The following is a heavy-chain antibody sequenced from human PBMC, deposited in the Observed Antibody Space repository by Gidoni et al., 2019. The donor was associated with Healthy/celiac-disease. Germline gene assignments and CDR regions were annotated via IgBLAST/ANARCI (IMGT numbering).Heavy chain of an antibody. CDR2: IYYSGST. V-gene: IGHV4-39*01. D-gene: IGHD3-22*01. CDR1: GGSISSSSYY. J-gene: IGHJ5*02. Sequence: QLQLQESGPGLVKPSETLSLTCTVSGGSISSSSYYWGWIRQPPGKGLEWIGSIYYSGSTYYNPSLKSRVTISVDTSKNQFSLKLSSVTAADTAVYYCARHDVVIVVVERGSHNWFDPWGQGTLVTVSS. CDR3: ARHDVVIVVVERGSHNWFDP.